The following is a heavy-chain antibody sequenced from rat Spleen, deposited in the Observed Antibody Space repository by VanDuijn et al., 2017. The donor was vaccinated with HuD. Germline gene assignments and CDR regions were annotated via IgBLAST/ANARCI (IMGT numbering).Heavy chain of an antibody. CDR2: IWAGGST. CDR1: GFSLGSNG. J-gene: IGHJ2*01. Sequence: QVQLKESGPGLVQPSQTLSLICTVSGFSLGSNGVGWVRQPLGKDLMWMGTIWAGGSTNYNSAVQSRLSINRDTSKSQVFLKMDSLQPEDTGTYYCARLRTSPFYFDYWGQGVMVTVSS. V-gene: IGHV2-72*01. CDR3: ARLRTSPFYFDY. D-gene: IGHD3-8*01.